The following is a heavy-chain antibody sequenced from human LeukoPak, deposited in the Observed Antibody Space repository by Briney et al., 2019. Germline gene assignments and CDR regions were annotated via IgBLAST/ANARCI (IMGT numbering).Heavy chain of an antibody. D-gene: IGHD3-10*01. CDR1: GYTFTGYY. V-gene: IGHV1-2*02. CDR2: INPNSGGT. CDR3: ARSHYNYGSGSYSDY. Sequence: ASVKVSCKASGYTFTGYYMHWVRQAPGQGVEWMGWINPNSGGTNYAQKFQGRVTMTRDTSISTAYMELSRLRSDDTAVYYCARSHYNYGSGSYSDYWGQGTLVTVSS. J-gene: IGHJ4*02.